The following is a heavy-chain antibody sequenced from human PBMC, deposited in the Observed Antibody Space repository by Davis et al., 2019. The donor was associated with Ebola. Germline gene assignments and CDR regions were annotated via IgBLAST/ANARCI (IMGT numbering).Heavy chain of an antibody. Sequence: GGSLRLSCAASGFTVSSNYMSWVRQAPGKGLEWVSVIYSGGSTYYADSVKGRFTISRDNSKNTLYLQMNSLRAEDTAVYYCAREERAYYYDSSGYYLGYYFDYWGQGTLVTVSS. CDR2: IYSGGST. V-gene: IGHV3-66*01. CDR1: GFTVSSNY. J-gene: IGHJ4*02. D-gene: IGHD3-22*01. CDR3: AREERAYYYDSSGYYLGYYFDY.